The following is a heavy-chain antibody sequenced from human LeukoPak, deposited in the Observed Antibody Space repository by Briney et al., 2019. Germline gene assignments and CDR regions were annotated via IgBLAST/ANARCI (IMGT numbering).Heavy chain of an antibody. V-gene: IGHV3-30*18. CDR2: ISYDGSNK. CDR3: AKENPTAADAYYFDY. J-gene: IGHJ4*02. Sequence: PGGSLRLSCAASGFTFSSYGMHWVRQAPGKGLEWVAVISYDGSNKYYADSVKGRFTISRDNSKNTLYLQMNSLRAEDTAVYYCAKENPTAADAYYFDYWGQGTLVTVSS. CDR1: GFTFSSYG. D-gene: IGHD6-13*01.